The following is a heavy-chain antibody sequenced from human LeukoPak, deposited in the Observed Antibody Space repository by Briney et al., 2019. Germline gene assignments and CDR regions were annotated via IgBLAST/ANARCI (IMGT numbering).Heavy chain of an antibody. CDR3: ATDLAMVRGVIGGDY. CDR2: INPSGGST. V-gene: IGHV1-46*01. J-gene: IGHJ4*02. CDR1: GYTFTSYY. D-gene: IGHD3-10*01. Sequence: GASVKVSCKASGYTFTSYYMHWVRQAPGQGLEWMGIINPSGGSTSYAQKFQGRVTMTRDMSTSTVYMELSSLRSDDTAVYYCATDLAMVRGVIGGDYWGQGTLVTVSS.